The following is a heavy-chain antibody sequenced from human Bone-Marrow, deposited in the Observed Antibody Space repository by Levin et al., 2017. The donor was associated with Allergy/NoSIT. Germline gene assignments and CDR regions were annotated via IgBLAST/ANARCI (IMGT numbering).Heavy chain of an antibody. CDR1: GVSVSDYY. V-gene: IGHV4-59*02. CDR2: ISYTGST. D-gene: IGHD3-9*01. Sequence: PGGSLRLSCTVSGVSVSDYYWSWIRQAPGKGLEWIGYISYTGSTHFNPSLKSPGFISVDKSKNQLSLKLRFVTAADTAVYFCARDLIPVDVAFDVWGPGTMLTVSS. CDR3: ARDLIPVDVAFDV. J-gene: IGHJ3*01.